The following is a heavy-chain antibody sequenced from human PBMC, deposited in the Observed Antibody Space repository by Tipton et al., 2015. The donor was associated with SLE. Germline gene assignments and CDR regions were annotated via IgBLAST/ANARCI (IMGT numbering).Heavy chain of an antibody. J-gene: IGHJ3*02. D-gene: IGHD3-16*01. CDR1: GVSITTYY. CDR2: FYYSGNT. Sequence: TLSLTCTVSGVSITTYYWSWIRQPPGKGLEWIGFFYYSGNTIYNPSLQSRVTISVDTSNNQFSLNLGSVTAADTAVYYCARHLGVMGAFDIWGQGTMFTVST. V-gene: IGHV4-59*08. CDR3: ARHLGVMGAFDI.